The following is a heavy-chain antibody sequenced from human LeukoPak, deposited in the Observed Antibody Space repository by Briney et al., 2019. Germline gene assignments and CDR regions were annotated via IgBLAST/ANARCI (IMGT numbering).Heavy chain of an antibody. CDR3: ARGINIVVVTGTFDI. D-gene: IGHD2-21*02. CDR2: IYYSGST. Sequence: SETLSLTCTVSGGSISSGDYYWSWIRQPPGKGLEWIGYIYYSGSTYYNPSLKSRVTISVDTSKNQFSLKLSSVTAADTAVYYCARGINIVVVTGTFDIWGQGTMVTVSS. V-gene: IGHV4-30-4*01. CDR1: GGSISSGDYY. J-gene: IGHJ3*02.